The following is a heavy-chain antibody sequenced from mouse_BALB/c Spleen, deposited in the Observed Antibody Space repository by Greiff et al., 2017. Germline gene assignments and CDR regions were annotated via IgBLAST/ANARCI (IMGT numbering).Heavy chain of an antibody. V-gene: IGHV3-8*02. CDR3: ARSLPFYWYFDV. J-gene: IGHJ1*01. D-gene: IGHD5-5*01. Sequence: EVKLMESGPSLVKPSQTLSLTCSVTGDSITSGYWNWIRKFPGNKLEYMGYISYSGSTYYNPSLKSRISITRDTSKNQYYLQLNSVTTEDTATYYCARSLPFYWYFDVWGAGTTVTVSS. CDR1: GDSITSGY. CDR2: ISYSGST.